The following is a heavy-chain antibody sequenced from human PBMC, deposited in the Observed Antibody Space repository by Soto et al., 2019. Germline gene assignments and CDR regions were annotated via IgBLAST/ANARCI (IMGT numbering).Heavy chain of an antibody. J-gene: IGHJ4*02. CDR3: ARATSFSGHHGY. Sequence: QLQLQESGPGLVKPSQTLSLACTVSGGSFSSVGYYWSWIRQLPGKGLEWIGYIYYSGSTYYNPSLKSRFTISLDTSKNQFSLKRSSVTAADTAVYYCARATSFSGHHGYWGQGTLVTVSS. CDR2: IYYSGST. V-gene: IGHV4-31*03. CDR1: GGSFSSVGYY. D-gene: IGHD2-8*02.